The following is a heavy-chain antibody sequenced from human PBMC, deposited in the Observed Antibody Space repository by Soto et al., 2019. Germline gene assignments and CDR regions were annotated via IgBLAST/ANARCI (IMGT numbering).Heavy chain of an antibody. CDR3: ARAKRLGYCISTSCHVWFDP. V-gene: IGHV1-2*04. CDR1: GYTFSGYY. CDR2: INPSGGGT. J-gene: IGHJ5*02. Sequence: ASVKVSCKTSGYTFSGYYIHWVRQAPGQGLEWMGWINPSGGGTNYAQKFQGWVTMTRDTSISTAYMELSRLRSDDTAVYYCARAKRLGYCISTSCHVWFDPWGQGTLVTVSS. D-gene: IGHD2-2*01.